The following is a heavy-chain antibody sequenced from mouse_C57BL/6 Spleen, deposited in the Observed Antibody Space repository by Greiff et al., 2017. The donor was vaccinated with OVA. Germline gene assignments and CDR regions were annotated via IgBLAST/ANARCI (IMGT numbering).Heavy chain of an antibody. Sequence: DVKLQESGPELVKPGASVKMSCKASGYTFTDYNMHWVKQSHGKSLEWIGYINPNNGGTSYNQKFKGKATLTVNKSSSTAYMELRSLTSEDSAVYYCARDGSLGAMDYWGQGTSVTVSS. CDR1: GYTFTDYN. CDR3: ARDGSLGAMDY. CDR2: INPNNGGT. D-gene: IGHD1-1*01. V-gene: IGHV1-22*01. J-gene: IGHJ4*01.